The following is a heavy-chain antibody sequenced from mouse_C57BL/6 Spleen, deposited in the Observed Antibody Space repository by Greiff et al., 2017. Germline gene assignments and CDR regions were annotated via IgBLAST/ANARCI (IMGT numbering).Heavy chain of an antibody. Sequence: QVQLQQSGAELVRPGASVTLSCKASGYTFTDYEMHWVKQTHVHGLEWIGAIDPETGGTAYNQKFKGKAILTADKSSSTAYMELRSLTSEDSAVYYCTRGRAMDYWGQGTSVTVSS. J-gene: IGHJ4*01. CDR3: TRGRAMDY. CDR2: IDPETGGT. V-gene: IGHV1-15*01. CDR1: GYTFTDYE.